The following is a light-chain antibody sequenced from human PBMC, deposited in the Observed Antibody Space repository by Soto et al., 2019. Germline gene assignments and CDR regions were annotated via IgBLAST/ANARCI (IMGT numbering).Light chain of an antibody. J-gene: IGLJ1*01. CDR2: GVS. CDR1: RSDIGSYNY. V-gene: IGLV2-14*01. Sequence: LTQPASVSGSPGQSITISCSGTRSDIGSYNYVAWYQQFPGKTPKILIYGVSNRPSGVSSRFSGSKSGNTASLTISGLQAEDEADYYCISYTASSTSYVFGSGTKVTVL. CDR3: ISYTASSTSYV.